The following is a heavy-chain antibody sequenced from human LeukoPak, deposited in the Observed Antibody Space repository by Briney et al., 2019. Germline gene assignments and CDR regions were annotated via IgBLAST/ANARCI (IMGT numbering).Heavy chain of an antibody. CDR1: GFTFSSYE. CDR2: ISSSGRTI. Sequence: GGSLRLSCAAPGFTFSSYEMNWVRQATGKGMEWVSYISSSGRTIYYADSVKGRFNISRDNAKNSLYLQTNSLRPEDTSVYYCARDSATTRGFDYWGQGTLVTLSS. V-gene: IGHV3-48*03. CDR3: ARDSATTRGFDY. D-gene: IGHD5-24*01. J-gene: IGHJ4*02.